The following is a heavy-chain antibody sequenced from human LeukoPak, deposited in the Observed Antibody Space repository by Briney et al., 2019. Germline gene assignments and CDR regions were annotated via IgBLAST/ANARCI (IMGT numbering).Heavy chain of an antibody. V-gene: IGHV3-74*01. CDR2: LNRDGSST. Sequence: PGGSLRLSCAASGFTFNNYWMHWVRQAPGKGLMWVSRLNRDGSSTTYAGSVKGRFTISRDNAKNTLYLQMNSLRAEDTGVYYCTREYENGFDYWGQGTLATVSA. D-gene: IGHD3-3*01. CDR3: TREYENGFDY. CDR1: GFTFNNYW. J-gene: IGHJ4*02.